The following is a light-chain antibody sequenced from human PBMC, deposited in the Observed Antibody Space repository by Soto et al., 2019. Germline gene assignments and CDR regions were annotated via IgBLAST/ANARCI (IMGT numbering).Light chain of an antibody. Sequence: DIQMTQSPSTLSGSVGDRVTITCRASQTISSWLAWYQQKPGKAPKLLIYKASTLKGGVPPRFSGSGSGTEFTLTISSLQPDDFATYYCQQYNSPWTFGQGTKVDIK. CDR2: KAS. CDR1: QTISSW. J-gene: IGKJ1*01. CDR3: QQYNSPWT. V-gene: IGKV1-5*03.